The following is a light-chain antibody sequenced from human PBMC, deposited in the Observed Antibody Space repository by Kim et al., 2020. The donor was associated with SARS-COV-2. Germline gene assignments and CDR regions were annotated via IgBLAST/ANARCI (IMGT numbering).Light chain of an antibody. CDR1: GSNIGSNP. V-gene: IGLV1-44*01. CDR3: AAWDDNLKAVV. J-gene: IGLJ2*01. CDR2: YSD. Sequence: ELTQPPSVSETPGQRVTISCSGSGSNIGSNPVNWYQQLPGTAPKLLIYYSDQRPSGVPDRFSGSKSGTSASLAISGLQSEDEADYHCAAWDDNLKAVVFGGGTQLTVL.